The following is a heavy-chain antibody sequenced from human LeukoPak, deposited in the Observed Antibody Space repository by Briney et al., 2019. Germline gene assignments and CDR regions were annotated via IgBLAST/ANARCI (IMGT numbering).Heavy chain of an antibody. Sequence: PSETLSLTCTVSGGSISNYYWSWIRQPPGEGLKWIEYIYYSGSTNYNPSLKSRVTISVDTSKNQFSLKLSSVTAADTAVYYCARVGGYNSPPILWGQGSLVTVSS. D-gene: IGHD5-24*01. CDR3: ARVGGYNSPPIL. CDR2: IYYSGST. J-gene: IGHJ4*02. CDR1: GGSISNYY. V-gene: IGHV4-59*01.